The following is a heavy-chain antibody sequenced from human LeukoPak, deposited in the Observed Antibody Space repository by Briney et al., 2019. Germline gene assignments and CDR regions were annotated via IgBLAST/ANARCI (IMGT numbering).Heavy chain of an antibody. CDR3: ARESCSSTSCYAFGDYYYYYYMDV. D-gene: IGHD2-2*01. CDR2: IYTSGST. CDR1: GGSISSGSYY. V-gene: IGHV4-61*02. Sequence: PSETLSLTCTVSGGSISSGSYYWSWIRQPAGKGLEWIGRIYTSGSTNYNPSLKSRVTISVDPSKNQVSLKLSSVTAADTAVYYCARESCSSTSCYAFGDYYYYYYMDVWGKGTTVTISS. J-gene: IGHJ6*03.